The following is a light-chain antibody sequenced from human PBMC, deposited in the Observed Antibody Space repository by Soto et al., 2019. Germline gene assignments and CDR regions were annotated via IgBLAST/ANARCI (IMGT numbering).Light chain of an antibody. Sequence: QAVVTQPPSVSGAPGQRVTISCTGSSSNIGAGDDVHWYQQLPGTAPKLLIYVNNNRPSGFPDRFSASKSGTSASLVITGLQAEDEADYYCQSYDSSLSTSGVFGGGTKLTVL. CDR2: VNN. J-gene: IGLJ3*02. CDR3: QSYDSSLSTSGV. CDR1: SSNIGAGDD. V-gene: IGLV1-40*01.